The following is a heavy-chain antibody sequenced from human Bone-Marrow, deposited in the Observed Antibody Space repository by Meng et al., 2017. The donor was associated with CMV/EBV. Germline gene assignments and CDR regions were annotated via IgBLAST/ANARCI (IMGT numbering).Heavy chain of an antibody. J-gene: IGHJ5*02. Sequence: ASVKVSCKASGYTFNYFGISWVRQAPGQGHEWLGWISAYNGVTNYAQKFQGRVTMTTDTSTTTAYMELRRLSSDDTAVYYCARCSTPSPPNWFDPWGQGTLVTVSS. CDR2: ISAYNGVT. D-gene: IGHD6-13*01. CDR3: ARCSTPSPPNWFDP. CDR1: GYTFNYFG. V-gene: IGHV1-18*01.